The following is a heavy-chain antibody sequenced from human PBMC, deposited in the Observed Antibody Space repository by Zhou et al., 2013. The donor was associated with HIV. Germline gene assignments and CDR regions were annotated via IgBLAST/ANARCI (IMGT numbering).Heavy chain of an antibody. CDR1: GGSISSSSYY. CDR3: ARVDSSGTSEETRPATAANKYYSGMGR. Sequence: VQLQESGPGLVKPSETLSLTCTVSGGSISSSSYYWGWVRQPPGKGLEWIGHIYYSGSTYYKPSLKSRLTISVDTSKNQFSLNLRSVTAADTAVYYCARVDSSGTSEETRPATAANKYYSGMGRLGPRDHGHRLL. CDR2: IYYSGST. D-gene: IGHD3-22*01. J-gene: IGHJ6*02. V-gene: IGHV4-39*07.